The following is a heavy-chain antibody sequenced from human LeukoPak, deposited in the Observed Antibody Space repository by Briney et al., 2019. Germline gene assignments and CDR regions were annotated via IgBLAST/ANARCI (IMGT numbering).Heavy chain of an antibody. J-gene: IGHJ6*02. CDR3: ARVGAVDYYGMDV. D-gene: IGHD6-19*01. V-gene: IGHV4-31*03. CDR2: IYYSGST. Sequence: SQTLSLTCTVSGGSISSGGYYWSWIRQHPGKGLEWIGYIYYSGSTYYNPSLKSRVTISVDTSKNQFSLKLSSVTAADTAVYYYARVGAVDYYGMDVWGQGTTVTVSS. CDR1: GGSISSGGYY.